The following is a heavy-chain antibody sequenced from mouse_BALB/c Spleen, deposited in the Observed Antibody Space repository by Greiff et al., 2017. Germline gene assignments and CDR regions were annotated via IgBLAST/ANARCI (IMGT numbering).Heavy chain of an antibody. D-gene: IGHD1-1*01. Sequence: DVKLVESGAELVKPGASVKLSCTASGFNIKDTYMHWVKQRPEQGLEWIGRIDPANGNTKYDPKFQGKATITADTSSNTAYLQLSSLTSEDTAVYYGARDLYGSSGNWYFDVWGAGTTVTVSS. V-gene: IGHV14-3*02. CDR1: GFNIKDTY. CDR2: IDPANGNT. CDR3: ARDLYGSSGNWYFDV. J-gene: IGHJ1*01.